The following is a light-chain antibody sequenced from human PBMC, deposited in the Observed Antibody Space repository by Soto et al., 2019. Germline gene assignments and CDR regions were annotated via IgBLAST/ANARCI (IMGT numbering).Light chain of an antibody. V-gene: IGLV2-14*01. CDR2: DVS. CDR3: SSYTSSSTPYV. Sequence: QSDLTQPASVAGSPGQSITISCTGTTSDVGGYNYVSWYQQHPGKAPKLMIYDVSNRPSGVSNRFSGSKSGNTASLTISGLQAEDEADYYCSSYTSSSTPYVFGTGT. J-gene: IGLJ1*01. CDR1: TSDVGGYNY.